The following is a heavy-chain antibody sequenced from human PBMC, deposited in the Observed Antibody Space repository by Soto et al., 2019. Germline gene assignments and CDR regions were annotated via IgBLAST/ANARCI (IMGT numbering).Heavy chain of an antibody. CDR3: GADYGGATDRDYAFEI. J-gene: IGHJ3*02. V-gene: IGHV1-58*02. CDR1: GFTFTSSA. CDR2: IVVGSGNT. D-gene: IGHD1-26*01. Sequence: ASVKVSCKASGFTFTSSAMQWVRQARGQRLEWIGWIVVGSGNTNYAQKFQERVTITRDMSTSTAYMELSSLRSEDTAVYYCGADYGGATDRDYAFEISGQGTMVTVSS.